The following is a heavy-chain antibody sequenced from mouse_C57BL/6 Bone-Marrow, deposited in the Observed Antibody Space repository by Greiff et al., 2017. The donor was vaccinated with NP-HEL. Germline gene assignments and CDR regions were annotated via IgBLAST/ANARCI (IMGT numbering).Heavy chain of an antibody. CDR3: ARRPPYYGSSYWYFDV. J-gene: IGHJ1*03. CDR2: ISYSGST. CDR1: GYSITSDY. V-gene: IGHV3-8*01. D-gene: IGHD1-1*01. Sequence: DVKLQESGPGLAKPSQTLSLTCSVTGYSITSDYWNWIRKFPGNKLEYMGYISYSGSTYYNPSLKSRISITRDTSKNQYYLQLNSVTTEDTATYYCARRPPYYGSSYWYFDVWGTGTTVTVSS.